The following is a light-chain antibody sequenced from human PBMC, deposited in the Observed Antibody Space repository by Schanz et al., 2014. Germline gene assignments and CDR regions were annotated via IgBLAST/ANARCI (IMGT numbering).Light chain of an antibody. CDR3: QSYDSSLSGWV. CDR1: SSNIGSNT. V-gene: IGLV1-40*01. CDR2: GNS. Sequence: QSVLTQPPSASGTPGQRVTISCSGSSSNIGSNTVDWYQQRPGTAPKLLIYGNSNRPSGVPDRFSASKSGNTASLTISGLQAEDEADYYCQSYDSSLSGWVFGGGTKLTVL. J-gene: IGLJ3*02.